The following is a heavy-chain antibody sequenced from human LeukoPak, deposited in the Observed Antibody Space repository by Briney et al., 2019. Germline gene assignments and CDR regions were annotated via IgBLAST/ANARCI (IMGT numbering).Heavy chain of an antibody. V-gene: IGHV4-30-4*01. CDR1: GYSISSGDYY. CDR3: ARDREAGYNWFDP. CDR2: IYYSGTT. Sequence: PSETLSLTCTVSGYSISSGDYYWSWIRQPPGKALEWIGYIYYSGTTYYNPSLKSRVTISVDTSKNQFSLNLNSVTAADTAVYYCARDREAGYNWFDPWGQGTLVTVSS. D-gene: IGHD3-10*01. J-gene: IGHJ5*02.